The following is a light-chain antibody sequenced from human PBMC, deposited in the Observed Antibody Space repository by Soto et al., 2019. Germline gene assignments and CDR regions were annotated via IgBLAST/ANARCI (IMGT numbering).Light chain of an antibody. CDR2: GAS. V-gene: IGKV3-20*01. J-gene: IGKJ3*01. Sequence: EIVLTQSPGTLSLSPGERATLSCRASQSVSSNNLAWYQQRPGQAPRVVIYGASTRATGIPERFSGSGSGTGFTLTISRLEPEDFAVYYCQQYGRSPFTFVPGTKVDIK. CDR1: QSVSSNN. CDR3: QQYGRSPFT.